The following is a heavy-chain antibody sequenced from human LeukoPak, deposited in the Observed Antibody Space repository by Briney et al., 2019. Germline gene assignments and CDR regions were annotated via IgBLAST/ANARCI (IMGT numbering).Heavy chain of an antibody. CDR3: ARHPAARWLQSYYFDY. J-gene: IGHJ4*02. Sequence: GESLKISCKGSGYSFTSYWIGWVRQVPGKGLEWMGIIYPGDFDTRYSPSFQGQVTISADKSISTAYLQWSSLKASDTAMYYCARHPAARWLQSYYFDYWGQGTLVTVSS. CDR1: GYSFTSYW. V-gene: IGHV5-51*01. CDR2: IYPGDFDT. D-gene: IGHD5-24*01.